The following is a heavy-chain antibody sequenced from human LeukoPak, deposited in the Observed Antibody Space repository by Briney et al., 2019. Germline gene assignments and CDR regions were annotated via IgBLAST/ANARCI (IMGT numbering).Heavy chain of an antibody. D-gene: IGHD4-23*01. V-gene: IGHV3-23*01. CDR2: ISASGDGT. Sequence: PGGSLRLSCAASGFMFHGYAMTWVRQAPGKGLEWVSAISASGDGTYYADSVKGRFTISRDNSKNTAYLQMSSLRVEDTALYYCAKETDYGGNRVFENWGQGTLVTVSS. CDR1: GFMFHGYA. CDR3: AKETDYGGNRVFEN. J-gene: IGHJ4*02.